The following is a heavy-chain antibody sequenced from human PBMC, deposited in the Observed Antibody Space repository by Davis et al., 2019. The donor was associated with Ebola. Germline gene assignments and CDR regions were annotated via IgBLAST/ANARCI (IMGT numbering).Heavy chain of an antibody. CDR1: GFTFSSYW. CDR2: IKQDGSEK. D-gene: IGHD3-3*01. J-gene: IGHJ5*02. V-gene: IGHV3-7*03. Sequence: GESLKISCAASGFTFSSYWMSWVRQAPGKGLEWVANIKQDGSEKYYVDSVKGRFTISRDNSKNTLYLQMNSLRAEDTAVYYCAKGPGITGNWFDPWGQGTLVTVSS. CDR3: AKGPGITGNWFDP.